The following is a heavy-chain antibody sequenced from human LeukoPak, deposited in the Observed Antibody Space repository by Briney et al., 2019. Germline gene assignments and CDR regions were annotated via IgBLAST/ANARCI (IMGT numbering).Heavy chain of an antibody. J-gene: IGHJ3*02. CDR1: GYTFTSYG. D-gene: IGHD3-10*01. CDR3: ARGWWGVITDAFDI. Sequence: GASVTVSCKVSGYTFTSYGISWVRQAPGQGLEWMGWISAYNGNTNYAQKLQGRVTMTTDTSTSTAYMELRSLRSDDTAVYYCARGWWGVITDAFDIWGQGTMVTVSS. CDR2: ISAYNGNT. V-gene: IGHV1-18*04.